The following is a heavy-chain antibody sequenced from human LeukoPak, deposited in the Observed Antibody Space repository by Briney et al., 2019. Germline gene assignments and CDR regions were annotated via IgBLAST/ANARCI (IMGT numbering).Heavy chain of an antibody. CDR1: GYTFTNYD. V-gene: IGHV1-46*01. D-gene: IGHD3-3*01. J-gene: IGHJ5*02. CDR2: INPSGGGT. CDR3: ARDGLGGGSTNFRFDP. Sequence: ASVKVSCKASGYTFTNYDMKWVRQAPGQGLEWMGIINPSGGGTNYAQKFLGRLTVTRDTSTTTVYMEMSSLRSEDTAVYYCARDGLGGGSTNFRFDPWGQGTLVTVSS.